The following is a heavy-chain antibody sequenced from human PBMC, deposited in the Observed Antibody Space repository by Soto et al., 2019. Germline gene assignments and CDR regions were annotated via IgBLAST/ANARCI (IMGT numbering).Heavy chain of an antibody. CDR2: IYYSGST. CDR1: GGSISSGDYY. J-gene: IGHJ4*02. Sequence: PSETLSLTCTVSGGSISSGDYYWSWIRQPPGKGLEWIGYIYYSGSTYYNPSLKSRVTISVDTSKNQFSLKLSSVTAADTAVYYCARVGSTGWSSDFDYWGQGTLVTVSS. CDR3: ARVGSTGWSSDFDY. D-gene: IGHD2-15*01. V-gene: IGHV4-30-4*01.